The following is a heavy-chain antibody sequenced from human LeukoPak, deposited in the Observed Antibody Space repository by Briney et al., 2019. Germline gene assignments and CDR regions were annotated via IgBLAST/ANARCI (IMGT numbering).Heavy chain of an antibody. CDR2: MIPIFGTA. D-gene: IGHD5-18*01. Sequence: SVKVSCKASGGTFSSYAISWVRQAPGQGLEWMGGMIPIFGTANYAQKFQSRVTITADKSTSTAYMELSSLRSEDTAVYYCASGYSYGLNWFDPWGQGTLVTVSS. V-gene: IGHV1-69*06. CDR1: GGTFSSYA. CDR3: ASGYSYGLNWFDP. J-gene: IGHJ5*02.